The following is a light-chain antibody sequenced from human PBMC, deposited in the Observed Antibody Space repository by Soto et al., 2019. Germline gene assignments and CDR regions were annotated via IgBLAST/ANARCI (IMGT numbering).Light chain of an antibody. Sequence: DIQMTQSPPTLSANVGDRVTITCRASQSISTWLAWYQQKAGKAPRLLIYKASTLENGVPSRFSGSGSGTEFSLTISSLQPDDFATYYCQQYNRGFGQGTKVEVE. V-gene: IGKV1-5*03. CDR2: KAS. CDR3: QQYNRG. CDR1: QSISTW. J-gene: IGKJ1*01.